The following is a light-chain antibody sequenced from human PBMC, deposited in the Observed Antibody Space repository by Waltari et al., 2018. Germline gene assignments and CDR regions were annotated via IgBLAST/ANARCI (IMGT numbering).Light chain of an antibody. J-gene: IGLJ2*01. V-gene: IGLV2-14*03. CDR2: DVS. CDR1: SSDVGDYHY. CDR3: SSYTSSSTYVV. Sequence: QSALTQPASVSGSPGQSITLSRTGTSSDVGDYHYVPWYQRHPGKAPKLIIFDVSNRPSGVSNRFSGSKAGDTASLTIAGLQAEDEADYYCSSYTSSSTYVVFGGGTKLTVL.